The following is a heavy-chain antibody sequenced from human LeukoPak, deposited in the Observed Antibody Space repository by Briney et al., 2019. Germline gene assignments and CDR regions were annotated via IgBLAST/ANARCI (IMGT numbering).Heavy chain of an antibody. CDR2: IYYSGIT. J-gene: IGHJ4*02. D-gene: IGHD1-26*01. V-gene: IGHV4-59*08. CDR1: GGSIGIYY. CDR3: ARLSGSYYDF. Sequence: SETLSLTCTVSGGSIGIYYWSWIRQPPGKGLEWIGYIYYSGITNYNPSLKSRVTISVETSKNHFCLKLSSVTAADTGVYYCARLSGSYYDFWGQGTLVTVSS.